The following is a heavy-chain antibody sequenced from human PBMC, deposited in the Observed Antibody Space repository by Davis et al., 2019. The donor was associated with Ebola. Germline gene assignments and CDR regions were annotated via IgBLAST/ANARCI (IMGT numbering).Heavy chain of an antibody. CDR1: GGSISSSSYY. CDR2: IYYSGST. CDR3: ARISHTNAFDI. Sequence: MPSETLSLTCTVSGGSISSSSYYWSWIRQPPGKGLEWIGYIYYSGSTNYNPSLKSRVTISVDTSKNQFSLKLSSVTAADTAVYYCARISHTNAFDIWGQGTMVTVSS. V-gene: IGHV4-61*05. J-gene: IGHJ3*02.